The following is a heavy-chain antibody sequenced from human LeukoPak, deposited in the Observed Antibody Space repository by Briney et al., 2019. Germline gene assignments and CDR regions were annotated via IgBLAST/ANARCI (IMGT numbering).Heavy chain of an antibody. V-gene: IGHV3-48*01. CDR1: GFTFSTYN. CDR3: ARDPSRGMDV. J-gene: IGHJ6*01. CDR2: IRSSGSAI. Sequence: GGSLRLSCAASGFTFSTYNMNWVRQAPGQGVEWVSYIRSSGSAIYYADTVKGRFTISGDRAKNSLYLQMNSLRVEDTAVYYCARDPSRGMDVWGQGTTVTVSS.